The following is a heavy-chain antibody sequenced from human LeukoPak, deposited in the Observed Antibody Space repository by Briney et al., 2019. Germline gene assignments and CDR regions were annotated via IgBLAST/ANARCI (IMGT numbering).Heavy chain of an antibody. V-gene: IGHV4-34*01. J-gene: IGHJ4*02. CDR2: INHSGST. CDR1: GGSFSGYY. CDR3: ARALDSSGYSGY. D-gene: IGHD3-22*01. Sequence: SETLSLTCAVYGGSFSGYYWSWIRQPPGKGLEWIGEINHSGSTNYNPSLKSRVTISVDTSKNQFSLKLSSVTAADTAVYYCARALDSSGYSGYWGQGTLVTVSS.